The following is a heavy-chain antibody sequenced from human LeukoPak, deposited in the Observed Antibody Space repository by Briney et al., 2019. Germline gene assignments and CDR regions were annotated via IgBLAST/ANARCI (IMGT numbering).Heavy chain of an antibody. Sequence: GGSLRLSCAVSGITLSNYGMSWVRQAPGKGLEWVAGISDRGGSTKYADSVKGRFTISRDNPKNTLYLQMNSLRAEDTALYYCARGVGVEGEYYFDYWGQGTLVTVSS. D-gene: IGHD3-16*01. CDR1: GITLSNYG. CDR2: ISDRGGST. CDR3: ARGVGVEGEYYFDY. J-gene: IGHJ4*02. V-gene: IGHV3-23*01.